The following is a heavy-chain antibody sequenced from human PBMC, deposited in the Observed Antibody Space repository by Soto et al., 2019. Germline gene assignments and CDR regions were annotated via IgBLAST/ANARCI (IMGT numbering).Heavy chain of an antibody. Sequence: EVQLLESGGGLVQPGGSLRLSCAASGFTFSSYAMSWVRQAPGKGLEWVSAISGSGGSTYYADSVKGRFTICRDNSKNTLYLQINSLRAEDTAVYYCAKDRKVTTFFWFDPWGQGTLVTVSS. J-gene: IGHJ5*02. CDR2: ISGSGGST. CDR3: AKDRKVTTFFWFDP. D-gene: IGHD4-17*01. CDR1: GFTFSSYA. V-gene: IGHV3-23*01.